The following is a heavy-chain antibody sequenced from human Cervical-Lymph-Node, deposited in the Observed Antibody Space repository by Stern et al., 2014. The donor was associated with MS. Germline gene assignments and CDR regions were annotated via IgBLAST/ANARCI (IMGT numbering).Heavy chain of an antibody. Sequence: EVQLEESGGGLVKPGGSLRLSCAASGFTFSSYSMNWVRQAPGKGLEWGSSISTSSSYLYYADSVKGRFTISRDNAKNSLYLQMNSLRAEDTAVYYCARDRLNDFWSNYVPGEYYYYYGMDVWGQGTTVTVSS. CDR2: ISTSSSYL. D-gene: IGHD3-3*01. CDR3: ARDRLNDFWSNYVPGEYYYYYGMDV. CDR1: GFTFSSYS. J-gene: IGHJ6*02. V-gene: IGHV3-21*01.